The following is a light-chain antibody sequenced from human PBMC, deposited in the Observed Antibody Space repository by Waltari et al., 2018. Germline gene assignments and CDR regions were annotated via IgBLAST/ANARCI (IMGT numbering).Light chain of an antibody. CDR3: SSYTSSSTLV. V-gene: IGLV2-14*01. CDR1: SRDVGGYIY. Sequence: QSALTQPASVSGSPGQSITISCHGTSRDVGGYIYVSWYQQHPGKAPKLMIYEVSNRPSGVSNRFSGSKSGNTASLTISGLQAEDEADYYCSSYTSSSTLVFGTGTKVTVL. CDR2: EVS. J-gene: IGLJ1*01.